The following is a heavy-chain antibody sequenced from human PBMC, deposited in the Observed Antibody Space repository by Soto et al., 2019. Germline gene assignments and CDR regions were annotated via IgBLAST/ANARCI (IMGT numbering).Heavy chain of an antibody. V-gene: IGHV3-33*01. CDR3: ARDPGRDSPIDY. CDR1: GFTLSDYG. Sequence: QVQLVESGGGVVQPGRSLRLSCTASGFTLSDYGMHWVRQAPGKGLEWVAVIWHDGGEKYYADSGTGRFTISRDNSKNTVHLQIDSLGTEDTALYYCARDPGRDSPIDYWGQGTLVTVSS. CDR2: IWHDGGEK. D-gene: IGHD3-22*01. J-gene: IGHJ4*02.